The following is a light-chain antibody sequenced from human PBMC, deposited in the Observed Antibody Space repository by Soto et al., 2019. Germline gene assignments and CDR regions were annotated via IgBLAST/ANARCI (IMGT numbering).Light chain of an antibody. Sequence: EIVLTQSPGTLSLSPGERATLSCRASQSVTSNYLAWYQQKPGQAPRLLIYVASSRAAGIPDRFSGSGSGTDFSLTISRLELEDFAVNYCQIYGSSPLITFGQGTRLEIK. J-gene: IGKJ5*01. V-gene: IGKV3-20*01. CDR3: QIYGSSPLIT. CDR2: VAS. CDR1: QSVTSNY.